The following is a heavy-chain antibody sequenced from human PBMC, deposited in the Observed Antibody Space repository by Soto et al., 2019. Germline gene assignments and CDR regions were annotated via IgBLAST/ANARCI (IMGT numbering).Heavy chain of an antibody. J-gene: IGHJ5*02. CDR3: ARHLNTGHP. CDR1: GGTFSSYA. Sequence: QVQLVQSGAEVKKPGSSVKVSCKDSGGTFSSYAISWVRQYPGQGLEWMGGIIPIFGTANYVQKFQGRVTITAEESTSTAYMELSSLRSEDTAVYYCARHLNTGHPWGQGTLVTVSS. D-gene: IGHD4-17*01. V-gene: IGHV1-69*01. CDR2: IIPIFGTA.